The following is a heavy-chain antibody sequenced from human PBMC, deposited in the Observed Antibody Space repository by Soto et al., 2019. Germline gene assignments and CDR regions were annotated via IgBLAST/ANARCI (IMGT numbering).Heavy chain of an antibody. Sequence: GASVKVSCKASGGTFSSYAISWVRQAPGQGLEWMGGIIPIFATRNYAQKFQDRLTVTADESTSTAYMELTSLISEDTAVYYCARKKGGDYNFYYGMDVWGQGTTVTVSS. CDR1: GGTFSSYA. CDR3: ARKKGGDYNFYYGMDV. V-gene: IGHV1-69*13. J-gene: IGHJ6*02. D-gene: IGHD4-17*01. CDR2: IIPIFATR.